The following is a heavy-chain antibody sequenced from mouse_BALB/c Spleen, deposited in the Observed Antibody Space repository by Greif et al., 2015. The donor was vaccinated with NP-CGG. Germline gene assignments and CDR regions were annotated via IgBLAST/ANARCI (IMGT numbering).Heavy chain of an antibody. CDR3: TRLGNYGY. J-gene: IGHJ2*01. D-gene: IGHD2-1*01. CDR2: IYPGSGST. Sequence: LQQSGSELVRPGASVKLSCKASGYTFTSYWMHWVKQRPGQGLEWIGNIYPGSGSTNYDEKFKSKATLTVDTSSSTAYMQLSSLTSEDSAVYYYTRLGNYGYWGQGTTLTVSS. V-gene: IGHV1S22*01. CDR1: GYTFTSYW.